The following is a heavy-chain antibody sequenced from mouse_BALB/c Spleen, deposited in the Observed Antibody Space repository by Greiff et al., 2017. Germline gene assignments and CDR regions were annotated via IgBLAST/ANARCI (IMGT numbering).Heavy chain of an antibody. Sequence: LQQPGSELVRPGASVKLSCKASGYTFTSYWMHWVKQRHGQGLEWIGNIYPGSGSTNYDEKFKSKGTLTVDTSSSTAYMHLSSLTSEDSAVYYCTRSRDYDWFAYWGQGTLVTVSA. CDR3: TRSRDYDWFAY. V-gene: IGHV1S22*01. D-gene: IGHD2-4*01. J-gene: IGHJ3*01. CDR2: IYPGSGST. CDR1: GYTFTSYW.